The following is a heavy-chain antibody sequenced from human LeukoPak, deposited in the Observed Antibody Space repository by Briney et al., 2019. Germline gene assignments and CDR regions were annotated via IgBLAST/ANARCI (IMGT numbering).Heavy chain of an antibody. J-gene: IGHJ4*02. V-gene: IGHV3-23*01. CDR1: GFTFSTYG. D-gene: IGHD2-2*03. CDR3: AKDSHWILFDD. Sequence: GGSLRLSCAASGFTFSTYGMNWVRQAPGKGLEWVSGIGGSGTRTYYADSVKGRFTISRDNSKNTLYLQMNSLRDEDTAVYYCAKDSHWILFDDWGQGTLVTVSS. CDR2: IGGSGTRT.